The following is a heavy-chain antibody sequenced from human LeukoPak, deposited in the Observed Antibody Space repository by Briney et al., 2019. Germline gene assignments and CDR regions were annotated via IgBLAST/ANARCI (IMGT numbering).Heavy chain of an antibody. Sequence: PGGSLRLSCAASGFTFSSYDMNWVRQAPGKGLEWVSYISSSGTTICYADSVKGRFTISRDSAKNSLSLQMNSLRAEDTALYYCARESEGDYFDYWGQGTLVTASS. CDR3: ARESEGDYFDY. J-gene: IGHJ4*02. CDR2: ISSSGTTI. CDR1: GFTFSSYD. V-gene: IGHV3-48*03.